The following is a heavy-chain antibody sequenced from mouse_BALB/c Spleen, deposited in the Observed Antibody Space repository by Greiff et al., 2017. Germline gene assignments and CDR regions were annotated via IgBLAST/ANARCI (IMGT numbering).Heavy chain of an antibody. CDR3: ARHKNYDYDGGGY. CDR1: GFTFSSYG. CDR2: ISSGGSYT. V-gene: IGHV5-6*01. Sequence: EVQGVESGGDLVKPGGSLKLSCAASGFTFSSYGMSWVRQTPDKRLEWVATISSGGSYTYYPDSVKGRFTISRDNAKNTLYLQMSSLKSEDTAMYYCARHKNYDYDGGGYWGQGTTLTVSS. D-gene: IGHD2-4*01. J-gene: IGHJ2*01.